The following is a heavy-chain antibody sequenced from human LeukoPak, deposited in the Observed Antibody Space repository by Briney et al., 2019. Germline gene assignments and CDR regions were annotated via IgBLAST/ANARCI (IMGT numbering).Heavy chain of an antibody. Sequence: SETLSLTCAVYGGSFSGYYWSWIRQHPGKGLEWIGYIYYSGSTYYNPSLKSRVTISVDTSKNQFSLKLSSVTAADTAVYYCARATYYYDSSGYYYWGVYFDYWGQGTLVTVSS. D-gene: IGHD3-22*01. CDR3: ARATYYYDSSGYYYWGVYFDY. V-gene: IGHV4-31*11. J-gene: IGHJ4*02. CDR1: GGSFSGYY. CDR2: IYYSGST.